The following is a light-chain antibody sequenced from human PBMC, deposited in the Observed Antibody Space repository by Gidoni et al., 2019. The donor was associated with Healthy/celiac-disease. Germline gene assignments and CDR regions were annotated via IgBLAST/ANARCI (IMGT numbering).Light chain of an antibody. CDR3: QSYDSSLSGSV. J-gene: IGLJ2*01. CDR1: SSNIGAGYD. CDR2: GNS. V-gene: IGLV1-40*01. Sequence: QSVLTQPPSASGAPGQRVTISCTGSSSNIGAGYDVHGYQQLPGTAPKLLIYGNSNRPSGVPDRFSGSKSGTSASLAITGLQAEDEADYYCQSYDSSLSGSVFGGGTKLTVL.